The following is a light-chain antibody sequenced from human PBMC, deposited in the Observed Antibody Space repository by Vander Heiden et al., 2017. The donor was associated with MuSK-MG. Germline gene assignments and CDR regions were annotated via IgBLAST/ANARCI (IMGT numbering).Light chain of an antibody. CDR1: SSHSGAGYD. V-gene: IGLV1-40*01. Sequence: QSVLTQPPSVSGAPGQRATIPVTVCSSHSGAGYDVDWYHQLPGTAPKLLIYGNSNRPAVVPVRFSGSKSGTSASLAITGLHAEDEADYYCQSYDSSLSGRVFGGGTKLTVL. CDR2: GNS. CDR3: QSYDSSLSGRV. J-gene: IGLJ2*01.